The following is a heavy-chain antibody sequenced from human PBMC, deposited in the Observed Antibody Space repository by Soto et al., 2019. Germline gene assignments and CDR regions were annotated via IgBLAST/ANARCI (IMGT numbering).Heavy chain of an antibody. CDR2: INSDGSST. V-gene: IGHV3-74*01. D-gene: IGHD2-15*01. Sequence: VQLVESGGGLVQPGGSLRLSCAASGFTFSSYWMHWVRQAPGKGLVWVSRINSDGSSTSYADSVKGRFTISRDNAKNTLYLQMNSLRAEDTAVYYCARDATPGYCSGGSCYSDNWFDPWGQGTLVTVSS. CDR3: ARDATPGYCSGGSCYSDNWFDP. CDR1: GFTFSSYW. J-gene: IGHJ5*02.